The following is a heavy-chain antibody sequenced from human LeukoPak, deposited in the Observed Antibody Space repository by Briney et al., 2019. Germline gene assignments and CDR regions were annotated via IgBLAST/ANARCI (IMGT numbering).Heavy chain of an antibody. CDR2: IGGRDDRT. V-gene: IGHV3-23*01. CDR3: ARDNLAAAGISRARYNWFDP. Sequence: PGGSLRLSCAASGFTLTGHTMTWFRQAPGKGLEWVSLIGGRDDRTYYADSVKGRFTISRDNSKNILYLQMNSLRAEDTAVYYCARDNLAAAGISRARYNWFDPWGQGTLVTVSS. D-gene: IGHD6-13*01. CDR1: GFTLTGHT. J-gene: IGHJ5*02.